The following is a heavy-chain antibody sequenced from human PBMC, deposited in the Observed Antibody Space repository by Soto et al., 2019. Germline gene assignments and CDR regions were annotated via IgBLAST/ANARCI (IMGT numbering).Heavy chain of an antibody. Sequence: GGSLRLSCAASGFTFSSYSMNWVRQAPGKGLEWVSSISSSSSYIYYADSVKGRFTISRDNAKNSLYLQMSSLRAEDTAVYYCASSIAARRDKNWFDPWGQGTLVTVSS. J-gene: IGHJ5*02. V-gene: IGHV3-21*01. CDR2: ISSSSSYI. D-gene: IGHD6-6*01. CDR3: ASSIAARRDKNWFDP. CDR1: GFTFSSYS.